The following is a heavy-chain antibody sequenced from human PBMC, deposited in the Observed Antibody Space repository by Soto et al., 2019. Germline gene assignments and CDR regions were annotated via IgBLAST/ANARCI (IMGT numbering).Heavy chain of an antibody. CDR1: GFTFSSSG. J-gene: IGHJ4*02. CDR3: ARRVPYRLYIDY. Sequence: GGSLRLSCAASGFTFSSSGMHWVRQAPGKGLEWVAVIWYDGSNKYYADSVKGRFTISRDNSKNTLYLQMNSLRAKDTAVYYCARRVPYRLYIDYWGQGTLVTVSS. CDR2: IWYDGSNK. V-gene: IGHV3-33*01. D-gene: IGHD3-16*02.